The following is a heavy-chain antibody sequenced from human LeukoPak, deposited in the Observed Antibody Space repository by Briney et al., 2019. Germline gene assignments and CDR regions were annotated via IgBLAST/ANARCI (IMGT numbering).Heavy chain of an antibody. V-gene: IGHV4-34*01. Sequence: SETLSLTCAVYGGSFSGYYWSWIRQPPGKGLEWIGEINHSGSTNYNPSLKSRVTISVDTSKNQFSLKLSSVTAADTAVYYCASNNVSGATGLGTHVLRYFDWLSPGGYNWFDPWGQGTLVTVSS. CDR3: ASNNVSGATGLGTHVLRYFDWLSPGGYNWFDP. CDR1: GGSFSGYY. D-gene: IGHD3-9*01. CDR2: INHSGST. J-gene: IGHJ5*02.